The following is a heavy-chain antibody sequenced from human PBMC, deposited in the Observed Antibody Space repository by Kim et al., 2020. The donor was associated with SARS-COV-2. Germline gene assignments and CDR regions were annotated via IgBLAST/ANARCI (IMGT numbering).Heavy chain of an antibody. CDR1: DGSFSSYI. CDR2: INPTGST. D-gene: IGHD3-10*01. CDR3: ARGFTFGYYFDL. V-gene: IGHV4-34*01. J-gene: IGHJ4*02. Sequence: SETLSLTCAVYDGSFSSYIWTWIRQSPGKGLEWIGEINPTGSTNYNPSLKSRVTISADTSLKQVFLNLNSVAAADTAVYYCARGFTFGYYFDLWGPGTLVTVSS.